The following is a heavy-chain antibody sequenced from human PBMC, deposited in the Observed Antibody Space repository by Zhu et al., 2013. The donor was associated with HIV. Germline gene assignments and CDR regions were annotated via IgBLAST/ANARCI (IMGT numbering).Heavy chain of an antibody. CDR3: ARVVCSGGSCYSTKVIYYFDY. CDR2: INHSGST. J-gene: IGHJ4*02. V-gene: IGHV4-34*01. D-gene: IGHD2-15*01. CDR1: GGSFSGYY. Sequence: QVQLQQWGAGLLKPSETLSLTCAVYGGSFSGYYWSWIRQPPGKGLEWIGEINHSGSTNYNPSLKSRVTISVDTSKNQFSLKLSSVTAADTAVYYCARVVCSGGSCYSTKVIYYFDYWGQGTLVTVSS.